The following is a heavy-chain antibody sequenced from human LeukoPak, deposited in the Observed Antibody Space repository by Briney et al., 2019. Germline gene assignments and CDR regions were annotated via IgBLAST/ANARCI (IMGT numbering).Heavy chain of an antibody. CDR3: ARVLKLYYYGSGSYYNGGYMDV. V-gene: IGHV1-18*01. D-gene: IGHD3-10*01. Sequence: ASVKVSCKASGYTFTSYGISWVRQAPGQGLEWMGWISAYNGNTNYAQKLQGRVTMTTDTSTSTAYMELRSLRSDDTAVYYCARVLKLYYYGSGSYYNGGYMDVWGKGTTVTVSS. CDR1: GYTFTSYG. CDR2: ISAYNGNT. J-gene: IGHJ6*03.